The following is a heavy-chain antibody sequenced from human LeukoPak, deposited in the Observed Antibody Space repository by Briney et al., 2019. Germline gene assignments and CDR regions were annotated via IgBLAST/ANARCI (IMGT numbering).Heavy chain of an antibody. D-gene: IGHD4-23*01. CDR3: XXXGXTVLTRGYYYYMDV. Sequence: GGSLRLSCAASGFTFSSYSMNWVRQAPGKGLECVSSISSSSSYIYSADSVKGRFTISRDNAKNSLYLQMNSLRAEETALYYCXXXGXTVLTRGYYYYMDVWGKGTTVTVSS. J-gene: IGHJ6*03. CDR2: ISSSSSYI. V-gene: IGHV3-21*01. CDR1: GFTFSSYS.